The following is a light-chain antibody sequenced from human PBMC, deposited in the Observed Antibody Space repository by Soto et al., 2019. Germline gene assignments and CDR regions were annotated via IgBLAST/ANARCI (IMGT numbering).Light chain of an antibody. J-gene: IGLJ1*01. CDR1: RSDVGSYNY. CDR3: SSYARSTYLAV. Sequence: QSALTQPPSASGSPGQSVTISCTGTRSDVGSYNYVSWYQQHPGKAPKLMIYEVSKRPSGVPDRFSGSKSGNTASLTVSGLQAEDEADYYCSSYARSTYLAVFGTGTKV. V-gene: IGLV2-8*01. CDR2: EVS.